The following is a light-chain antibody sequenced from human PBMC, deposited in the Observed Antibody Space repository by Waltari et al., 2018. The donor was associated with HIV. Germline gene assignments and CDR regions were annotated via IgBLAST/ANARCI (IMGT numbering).Light chain of an antibody. CDR2: RDN. J-gene: IGLJ1*01. CDR3: AAWDDSLSGSYV. V-gene: IGLV1-47*01. CDR1: SFNIGRNF. Sequence: QSVLTQPPSASGTPGQRVIVSCSGSSFNIGRNFVSWYQQLPGTAPKVLIFRDNQRPSGFPDRFAGSKSGASASLAISGLRSEDEADYYCAAWDDSLSGSYVFGPGTKVTVL.